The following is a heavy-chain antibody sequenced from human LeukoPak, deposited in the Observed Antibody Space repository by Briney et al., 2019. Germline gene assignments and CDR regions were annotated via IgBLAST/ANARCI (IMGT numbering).Heavy chain of an antibody. CDR2: ISDSGDST. CDR1: GFTFSNYA. V-gene: IGHV3-23*01. CDR3: AKVPYSDYGSGRPPFMDV. D-gene: IGHD3-10*01. J-gene: IGHJ6*02. Sequence: GGSLRLSCAASGFTFSNYAMSWVRQAPGKGLEWVSTISDSGDSTYYAASVKGRFTISRDNYKSTLYPQMDSLRAEDAAIYYCAKVPYSDYGSGRPPFMDVWGQGTTVAVSS.